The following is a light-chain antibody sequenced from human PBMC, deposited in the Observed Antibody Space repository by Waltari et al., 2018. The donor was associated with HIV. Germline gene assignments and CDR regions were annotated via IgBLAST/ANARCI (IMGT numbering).Light chain of an antibody. J-gene: IGLJ2*01. Sequence: QSVLTQPPSASGTPGQRVPISCSGGSSNIGCNYLYCSQHLPGTAPKLLIYRNNQRPSGVPDRFSGSKSGTSASLAISGLRSEDEADYYCAAWDDSLSGVVFGGGTKLTVL. CDR3: AAWDDSLSGVV. CDR2: RNN. CDR1: SSNIGCNY. V-gene: IGLV1-47*01.